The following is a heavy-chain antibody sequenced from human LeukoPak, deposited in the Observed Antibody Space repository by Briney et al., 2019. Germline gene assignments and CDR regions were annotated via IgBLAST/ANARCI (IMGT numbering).Heavy chain of an antibody. CDR2: ISGSGSTQ. D-gene: IGHD2-15*01. Sequence: PGGSLRLSCAASGFTLSDYYMSWIRQAPGKGLEWVSCISGSGSTQYYADSVKGRFTISRDNAKNSLYLQMSSLRADDTGVYYCARPHGPRIASYYFDSWGQGTLVTLSS. CDR1: GFTLSDYY. CDR3: ARPHGPRIASYYFDS. V-gene: IGHV3-11*01. J-gene: IGHJ4*02.